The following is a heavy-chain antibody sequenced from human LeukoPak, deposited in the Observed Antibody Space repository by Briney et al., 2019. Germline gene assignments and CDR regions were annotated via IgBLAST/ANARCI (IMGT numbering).Heavy chain of an antibody. CDR2: ISGRGDGT. Sequence: GGSLRLSCAASGFTFSNYAMSWVRQAPGKGPEWVSGISGRGDGTYYADSVKGRFTISRDNSKNTLYLQMNSLRAEDTAMYYCATNSGSPGGYWGQGTLVTVSS. CDR1: GFTFSNYA. D-gene: IGHD1-26*01. J-gene: IGHJ4*02. CDR3: ATNSGSPGGY. V-gene: IGHV3-23*01.